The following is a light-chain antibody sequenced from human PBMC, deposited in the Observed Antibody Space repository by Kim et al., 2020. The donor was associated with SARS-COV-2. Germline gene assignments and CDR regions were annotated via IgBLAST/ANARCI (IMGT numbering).Light chain of an antibody. CDR3: QQYNNWPPLT. CDR2: GAS. J-gene: IGKJ5*01. V-gene: IGKV3-15*01. CDR1: QSVSSN. Sequence: SPGERATLSCRASQSVSSNLAWYQQKPGQAPRPIIYGASTRATGIPARFSGSGSGTEFTLTISSLQSEDFAVYYCQQYNNWPPLTFGQGTRLEIK.